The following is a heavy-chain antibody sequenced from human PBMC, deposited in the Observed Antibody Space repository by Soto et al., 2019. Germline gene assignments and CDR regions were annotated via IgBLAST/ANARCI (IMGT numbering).Heavy chain of an antibody. CDR2: IHCDDSDT. D-gene: IGHD4-17*01. CDR3: VRYGRKTLDY. J-gene: IGHJ4*02. V-gene: IGHV5-51*01. CDR1: GYTFPSYW. Sequence: DVQLVQSGAAVKKPGESLRISCKGSGYTFPSYWIGWVRQMPGKGLEWMGIIHCDDSDTEYSPSFEGQVTISADKSISSAYLQWRSLRASDTAPYYCVRYGRKTLDYWGQGTLVTVSS.